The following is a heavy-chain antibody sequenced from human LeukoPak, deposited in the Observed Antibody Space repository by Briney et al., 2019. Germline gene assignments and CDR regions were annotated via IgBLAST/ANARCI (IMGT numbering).Heavy chain of an antibody. V-gene: IGHV3-33*01. Sequence: GRSLILSCGASGFTFSSYGMHWVRQAPGKGLEWVAVIWYDGSNKYYTASVKGRFTISRDNSANTLYLQMSSLRGEDTAVYYCARGTNWNYFDHWGQGTPVTVSS. CDR1: GFTFSSYG. J-gene: IGHJ4*02. CDR3: ARGTNWNYFDH. CDR2: IWYDGSNK. D-gene: IGHD1-20*01.